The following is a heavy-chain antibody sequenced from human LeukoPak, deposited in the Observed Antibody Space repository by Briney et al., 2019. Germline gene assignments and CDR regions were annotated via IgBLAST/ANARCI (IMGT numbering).Heavy chain of an antibody. CDR1: GGSISSSSYY. V-gene: IGHV4-39*07. J-gene: IGHJ4*02. D-gene: IGHD4-11*01. CDR2: IYHSGST. Sequence: PSETLSLTCTVSGGSISSSSYYWGWIRQPPGKGLEWIGSIYHSGSTYYNPSLKSRVTISVDTSKNQFSLKLSSVTAADTAVYYCVRSEIDDYSRYWGRGMLVIVS. CDR3: VRSEIDDYSRY.